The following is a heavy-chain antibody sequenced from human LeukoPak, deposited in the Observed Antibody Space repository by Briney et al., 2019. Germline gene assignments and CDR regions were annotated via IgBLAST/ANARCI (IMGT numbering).Heavy chain of an antibody. V-gene: IGHV3-15*01. CDR2: IKSKTAGGTT. J-gene: IGHJ4*02. CDR3: IFAAAGPAY. Sequence: GGSLRLSCAASGFTFSNAWMTWVRQALGKGPEWVGRIKSKTAGGTTDYAAPVKGRFTISRDDSKNTLYLQMNSLKTEDTAVYYCIFAAAGPAYWGQGALVTVSS. D-gene: IGHD6-13*01. CDR1: GFTFSNAW.